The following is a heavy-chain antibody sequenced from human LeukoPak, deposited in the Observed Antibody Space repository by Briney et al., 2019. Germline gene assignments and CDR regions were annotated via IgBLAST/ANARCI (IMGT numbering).Heavy chain of an antibody. J-gene: IGHJ4*02. Sequence: GASVKVSCKASGHTFTGYYMHWVRQAPGQGLEWMGWINANSGDTNYAQKFQGRVTMTRDTSISTAYMELSRLRSDDTAVYYCARDPERSHYDSSGHYTDYWGQGTLVTVSS. D-gene: IGHD3-22*01. CDR1: GHTFTGYY. CDR3: ARDPERSHYDSSGHYTDY. V-gene: IGHV1-2*02. CDR2: INANSGDT.